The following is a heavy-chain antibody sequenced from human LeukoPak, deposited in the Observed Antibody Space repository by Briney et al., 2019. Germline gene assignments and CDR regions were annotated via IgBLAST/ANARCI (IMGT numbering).Heavy chain of an antibody. CDR2: INPNSGGT. D-gene: IGHD4-17*01. J-gene: IGHJ4*02. CDR3: ARETTVTTYEFDY. V-gene: IGHV1-2*02. CDR1: GYTFTGYY. Sequence: ASVKVSCKASGYTFTGYYMHWVRQAPGQGLEWMGWINPNSGGTNYAQKFQGRVTMTRDTSISTAYMELSRLRSDDTAVYYCARETTVTTYEFDYWGQGALVTVSS.